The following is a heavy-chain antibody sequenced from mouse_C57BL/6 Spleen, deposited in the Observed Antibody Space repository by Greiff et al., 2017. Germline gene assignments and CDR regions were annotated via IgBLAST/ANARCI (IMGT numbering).Heavy chain of an antibody. V-gene: IGHV1-55*01. CDR1: GYTFTSYW. Sequence: VQLQQPGAELVKPGASVKMSCKASGYTFTSYWITWVKQRPGQGLEWIGDLYPGSGSTNYNEKFKSKATLTVDTSSSTAYMQLSSLTSEDSAVYYCAIYDGYYGWYFDVWGTGTTVTVSS. D-gene: IGHD2-3*01. CDR2: LYPGSGST. J-gene: IGHJ1*03. CDR3: AIYDGYYGWYFDV.